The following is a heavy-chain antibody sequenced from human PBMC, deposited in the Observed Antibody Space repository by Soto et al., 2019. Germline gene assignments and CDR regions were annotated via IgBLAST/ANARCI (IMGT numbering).Heavy chain of an antibody. CDR1: GFTFSSYA. V-gene: IGHV3-64D*06. J-gene: IGHJ6*02. CDR3: AKDVGITICGVVIRIGYDGRDG. Sequence: PGGSLRFSCSASGFTFSSYAMHWVRQAPGKGLEYVSAISSNGGSTYYADSVKGRFTISRDNSKNTLYLQMSSLRAEDTAVYYCAKDVGITICGVVIRIGYDGRDGWGLGTMGTVAS. D-gene: IGHD3-3*01. CDR2: ISSNGGST.